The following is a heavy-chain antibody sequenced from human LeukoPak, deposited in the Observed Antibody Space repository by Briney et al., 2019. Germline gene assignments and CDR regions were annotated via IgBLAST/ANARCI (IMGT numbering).Heavy chain of an antibody. CDR3: ARDKGGAVGATGYWFDP. Sequence: PSETLSLTCTVSGGSISSYYWSWIRQPAGTGLEWIGRIYTSGSTNYNPSLKSRVTMSVDTSKNQFSLKLTSVTAAGTAVYYCARDKGGAVGATGYWFDPWGQGTLVTVSS. CDR1: GGSISSYY. V-gene: IGHV4-4*07. J-gene: IGHJ5*02. CDR2: IYTSGST. D-gene: IGHD1-26*01.